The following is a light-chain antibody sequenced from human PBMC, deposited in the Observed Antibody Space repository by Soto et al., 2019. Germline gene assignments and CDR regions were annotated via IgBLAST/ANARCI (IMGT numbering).Light chain of an antibody. CDR1: QGIGNY. V-gene: IGKV1-27*01. CDR2: TAS. CDR3: QKYNSASIT. J-gene: IGKJ5*01. Sequence: DIQMTQSPSSLSASVGDRVTITCRASQGIGNYLAWFQQKPGKVPKLLIYTASTLQSGVPSRFSGSGSGTDFTLTISSLQPEDVATYYCQKYNSASITFGQGTRLDIK.